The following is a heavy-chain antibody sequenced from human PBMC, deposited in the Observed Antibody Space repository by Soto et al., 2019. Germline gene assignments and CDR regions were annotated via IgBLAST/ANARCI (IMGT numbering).Heavy chain of an antibody. Sequence: SETLSLTCTVSGGSISSYYWSWIRQPPGKGLEWIGYIYYSGSTNYNPSLRSRVTISVDTSKNQFSLKLSSVTAADTAVYYCARIFFFCSGGSCYLVIYYWGQGSLVTVSS. D-gene: IGHD2-15*01. CDR1: GGSISSYY. J-gene: IGHJ4*02. CDR3: ARIFFFCSGGSCYLVIYY. V-gene: IGHV4-59*08. CDR2: IYYSGST.